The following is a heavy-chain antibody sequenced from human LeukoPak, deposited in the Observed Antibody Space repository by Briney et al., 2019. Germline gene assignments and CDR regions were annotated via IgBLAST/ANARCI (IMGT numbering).Heavy chain of an antibody. CDR3: AKDISQYSSGWKGYFDY. D-gene: IGHD6-19*01. J-gene: IGHJ4*02. V-gene: IGHV3-9*01. Sequence: SGGSLRLSCAASGFTFDDYAMHWVRQAPGKGLEWVSGISWNSGSIGYADSVKGRFTISRDNAKNSLYLQMNSLRAEDTALYYCAKDISQYSSGWKGYFDYWGQGTLVTVSS. CDR1: GFTFDDYA. CDR2: ISWNSGSI.